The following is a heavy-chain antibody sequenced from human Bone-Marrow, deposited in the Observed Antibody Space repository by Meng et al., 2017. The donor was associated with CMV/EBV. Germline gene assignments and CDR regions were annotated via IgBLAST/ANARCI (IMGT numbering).Heavy chain of an antibody. J-gene: IGHJ6*02. Sequence: GESLKIACAASGLTFSSYEMNWVRQAPGKGLEWVSYISSSGSTISYADSVKGRFTISRDNAKNSLYLQMNSMIAEDTAVYYCARVKRYGMDVWGQGTTVTVSS. V-gene: IGHV3-48*03. CDR3: ARVKRYGMDV. CDR2: ISSSGSTI. CDR1: GLTFSSYE.